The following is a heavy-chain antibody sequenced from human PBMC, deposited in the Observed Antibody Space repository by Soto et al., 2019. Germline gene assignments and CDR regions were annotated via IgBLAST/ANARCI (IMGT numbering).Heavy chain of an antibody. CDR3: ARQYGSGSYEIDY. CDR1: GGSISSYY. CDR2: IYYSGST. V-gene: IGHV4-59*08. Sequence: SETLSLTCTVSGGSISSYYWSWIRQPPGKGLEWIGYIYYSGSTNYNPSLKSRVTISVDTSKNQFSLKLSSVTAADTAVYYCARQYGSGSYEIDYWGQGTLVTVSS. J-gene: IGHJ4*02. D-gene: IGHD3-10*01.